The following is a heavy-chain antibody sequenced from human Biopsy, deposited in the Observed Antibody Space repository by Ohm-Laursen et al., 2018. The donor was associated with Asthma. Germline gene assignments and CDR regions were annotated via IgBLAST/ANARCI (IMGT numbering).Heavy chain of an antibody. J-gene: IGHJ4*02. CDR3: ARKAGSCISRTCYSLDF. CDR2: INSVFGTT. CDR1: GGTFNTYV. Sequence: SVKVSCKPLGGTFNTYVIGWVRQAPGQGLEWMGGINSVFGTTTYPQKFQDRVTITADDSTSTVYMELGSLGSEDTAVYYCARKAGSCISRTCYSLDFWGQGTLVTVSS. D-gene: IGHD2-2*01. V-gene: IGHV1-69*13.